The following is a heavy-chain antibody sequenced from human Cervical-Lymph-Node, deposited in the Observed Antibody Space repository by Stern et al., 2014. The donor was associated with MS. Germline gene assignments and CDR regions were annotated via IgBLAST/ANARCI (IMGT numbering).Heavy chain of an antibody. V-gene: IGHV4-39*01. D-gene: IGHD2-15*01. CDR1: GGSISSSSYY. Sequence: VHLVESGPGLVKPSETLSLTCTVAGGSISSSSYYWGWIRQPPGKGLEWMATVYYNGRTYYNPSLKSRATISPDTSKNQLSLKLTSVTAADTAVYYCARQDVAFDYWGQGSLVTVSS. CDR3: ARQDVAFDY. J-gene: IGHJ4*02. CDR2: VYYNGRT.